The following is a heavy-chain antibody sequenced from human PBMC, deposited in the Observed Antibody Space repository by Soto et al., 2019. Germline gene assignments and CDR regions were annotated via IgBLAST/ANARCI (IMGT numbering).Heavy chain of an antibody. D-gene: IGHD1-26*01. Sequence: QVQLVESGGAVVQPGRSLRLSCAASGFTFNTYAMYWVRQAPGEGLEWVAVISSDERNKHYADSVEGRFIISRDNSKNTLYLQMNNLRVEDTAVYYCASLVGGTGWYYFYGMDVWGRGTTVTVS. J-gene: IGHJ6*02. CDR2: ISSDERNK. V-gene: IGHV3-30*04. CDR1: GFTFNTYA. CDR3: ASLVGGTGWYYFYGMDV.